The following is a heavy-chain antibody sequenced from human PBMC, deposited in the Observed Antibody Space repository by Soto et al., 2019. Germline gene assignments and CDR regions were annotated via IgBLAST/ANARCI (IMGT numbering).Heavy chain of an antibody. CDR1: GFTFSSYG. CDR3: AKERNEDGVVSSYWYFDL. V-gene: IGHV3-30*18. Sequence: GGSLRLSCAASGFTFSSYGMHWVRQAPGKGLEWVAVISYDGSNKYYADSVKGRFTISRDNSKNTLYLQMNSLRAEDTAVYYCAKERNEDGVVSSYWYFDLWGRGTLVTVSS. J-gene: IGHJ2*01. CDR2: ISYDGSNK. D-gene: IGHD1-1*01.